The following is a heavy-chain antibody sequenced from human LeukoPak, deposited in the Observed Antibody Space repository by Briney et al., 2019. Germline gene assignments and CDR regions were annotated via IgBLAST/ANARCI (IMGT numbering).Heavy chain of an antibody. V-gene: IGHV1-2*02. CDR1: GYTFTGYY. D-gene: IGHD3-10*01. J-gene: IGHJ4*02. Sequence: ASVKVSCKACGYTFTGYYMHWVRQAPGQGLEWMGWINPNSGGTNYAQKFQGRVTMTRDTSISTAYMELSRLRSDDTAVYYCARDWRTMVRGVVGDYWGQGTLVTVSS. CDR2: INPNSGGT. CDR3: ARDWRTMVRGVVGDY.